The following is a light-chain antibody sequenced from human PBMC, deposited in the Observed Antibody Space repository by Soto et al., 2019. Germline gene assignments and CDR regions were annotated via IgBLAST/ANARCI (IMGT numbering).Light chain of an antibody. CDR3: QQYNGYPYT. V-gene: IGKV1-5*03. CDR1: QSISNS. CDR2: LAS. Sequence: DIQMTQSPYTLSASVGDRVTITCRASQSISNSLAWYQQKPGQVPKLLIYLASRLESGVPSTFSGSGSGTEFTLTISSLQPDDFATYYCQQYNGYPYTFGQGTKLEIK. J-gene: IGKJ2*01.